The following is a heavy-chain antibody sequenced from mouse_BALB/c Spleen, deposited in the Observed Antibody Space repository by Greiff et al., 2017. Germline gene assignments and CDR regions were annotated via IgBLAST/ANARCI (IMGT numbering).Heavy chain of an antibody. J-gene: IGHJ4*01. V-gene: IGHV1-54*01. CDR2: INPGSGGT. CDR1: GYAFTNYL. CDR3: ARWVSYYAMDY. Sequence: LVESGAELVRPGTSVKVSCKASGYAFTNYLIEWVKQRPGQGLEWIGVINPGSGGTNYNEKFKGKATLTADKSSSTAYMQLSSLTSDDSAVYFCARWVSYYAMDYWGQGTSVTVSS.